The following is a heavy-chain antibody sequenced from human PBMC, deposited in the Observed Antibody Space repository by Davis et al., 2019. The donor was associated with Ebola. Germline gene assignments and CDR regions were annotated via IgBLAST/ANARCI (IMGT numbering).Heavy chain of an antibody. Sequence: ASVKVSCKASGYTFTSYAMHWVRQAPGQRLEWMGWINAGNGNTKYSQKFQGRVTITRDTSASTAYMELSSLRSEDTTVYYCARDLGGTTGNYYYYGMDVWGQGTTVTVSS. V-gene: IGHV1-3*01. J-gene: IGHJ6*02. D-gene: IGHD1-1*01. CDR2: INAGNGNT. CDR1: GYTFTSYA. CDR3: ARDLGGTTGNYYYYGMDV.